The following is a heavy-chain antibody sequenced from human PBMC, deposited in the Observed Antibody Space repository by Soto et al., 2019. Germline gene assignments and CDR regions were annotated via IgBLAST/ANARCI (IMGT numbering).Heavy chain of an antibody. V-gene: IGHV1-24*01. D-gene: IGHD5-12*01. J-gene: IGHJ4*02. CDR1: GYTLTELS. CDR3: ATIWGAPDDIVATFTDY. CDR2: FDPEDGET. Sequence: GASVKVSCKVSGYTLTELSMHWVRQAPGKGLEWMGGFDPEDGETIYAQKFQGRVTMTEDTSTDTAYMELSSLRSEDTAMYYCATIWGAPDDIVATFTDYWGQGTLVTVSS.